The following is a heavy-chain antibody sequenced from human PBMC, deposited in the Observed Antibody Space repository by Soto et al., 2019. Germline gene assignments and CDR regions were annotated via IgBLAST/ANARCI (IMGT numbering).Heavy chain of an antibody. J-gene: IGHJ4*02. CDR1: AYSVSNDSY. CDR3: ATKGGQLSSYYFDY. CDR2: IYESGIT. V-gene: IGHV4-38-2*01. Sequence: PSETLSLTCSVSAYSVSNDSYCGWFRQPPGRGLEWITSIYESGITYYNPSLKSRVTISVNTSKTHFSLKLSSVTAADTAVYYCATKGGQLSSYYFDYWGPGALVTVSS. D-gene: IGHD1-1*01.